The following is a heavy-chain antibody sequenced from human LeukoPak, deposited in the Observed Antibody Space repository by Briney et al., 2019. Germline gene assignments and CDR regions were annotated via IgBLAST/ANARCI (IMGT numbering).Heavy chain of an antibody. Sequence: ASETLSLTCTVSSDSIYSGIYYWSWIRQPAGKGLEWIGRIYTSGSTYYNPSLKSRVTISLDTSKNQFSLTLISVTAADTAVYYCARDVDTFFDYWGQGTLVTVSS. CDR3: ARDVDTFFDY. CDR2: IYTSGST. J-gene: IGHJ4*02. CDR1: SDSIYSGIYY. V-gene: IGHV4-61*02. D-gene: IGHD5-18*01.